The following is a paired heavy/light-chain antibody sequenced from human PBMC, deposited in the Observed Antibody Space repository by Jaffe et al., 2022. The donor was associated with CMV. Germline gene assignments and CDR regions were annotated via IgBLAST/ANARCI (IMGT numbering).Light chain of an antibody. CDR2: GAS. J-gene: IGKJ1*01. CDR1: QSVSSSY. CDR3: QQYGRSPWT. V-gene: IGKV3-20*01. Sequence: EIVLTQSPGTLSLSPGERATLSCRASQSVSSSYLAWYQHKPGQAPRLLIYGASSRATGISDRFSGSVSERDFSLTISSLEPEDFAVYYCQQYGRSPWTFGQGTKVEIK.
Heavy chain of an antibody. J-gene: IGHJ3*02. Sequence: EVQLLESGGGLVQPGGSLRLSCAASGFIFSSSVMSWVRQAPGKGLEWVSTISGTSGSTDYADSVKGRFTISRDTSKNMLYLQMNSLRAEDTAIYYCAKGRFYALDAFDIWGQGTMATVSS. V-gene: IGHV3-23*01. CDR2: ISGTSGST. CDR1: GFIFSSSV. CDR3: AKGRFYALDAFDI. D-gene: IGHD2-2*01.